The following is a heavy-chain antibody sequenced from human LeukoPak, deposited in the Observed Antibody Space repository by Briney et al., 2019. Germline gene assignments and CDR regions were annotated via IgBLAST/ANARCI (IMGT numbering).Heavy chain of an antibody. CDR1: GFTFSSYA. Sequence: GGSPRLSCAASGFTFSSYAMSWVRQAPGKGLEWASAISGSGGSTYYADSVKGRFTISRDNSKNTLYLQMNSLRAEDTAVYYCARDRIEGSPSFDYWGQGTLVTVSS. D-gene: IGHD2/OR15-2a*01. CDR2: ISGSGGST. J-gene: IGHJ4*02. CDR3: ARDRIEGSPSFDY. V-gene: IGHV3-23*01.